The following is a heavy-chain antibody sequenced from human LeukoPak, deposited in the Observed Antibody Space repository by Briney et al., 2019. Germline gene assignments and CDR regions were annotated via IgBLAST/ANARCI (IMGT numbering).Heavy chain of an antibody. CDR2: IYYSGST. D-gene: IGHD6-13*01. V-gene: IGHV4-59*01. Sequence: PSETLSLTCTVSGGSISSYYWSWIRQPPGKGLEWIGYIYYSGSTNYNPSLKSRVTISVDTSKNQFSLKLSSVTAADTAVYYCARVGSSNWYGGWFDPWGQGTLVTVSS. CDR1: GGSISSYY. J-gene: IGHJ5*02. CDR3: ARVGSSNWYGGWFDP.